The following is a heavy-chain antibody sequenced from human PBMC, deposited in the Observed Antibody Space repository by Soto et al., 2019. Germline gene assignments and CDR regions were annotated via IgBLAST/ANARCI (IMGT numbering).Heavy chain of an antibody. CDR3: ARALPRSSGYSYGALAY. V-gene: IGHV1-46*01. D-gene: IGHD5-18*01. CDR2: FNPSGTST. CDR1: GYTFTNYY. Sequence: QVQLVQSGAEVKKPGASVKVSCKASGYTFTNYYMHWVRQAPGQGLEWMGIFNPSGTSTTYAQKFQGRVTMTRDTSPSTVYRELNSLRSDDTAVYYCARALPRSSGYSYGALAYWGQGTLVTVSS. J-gene: IGHJ4*02.